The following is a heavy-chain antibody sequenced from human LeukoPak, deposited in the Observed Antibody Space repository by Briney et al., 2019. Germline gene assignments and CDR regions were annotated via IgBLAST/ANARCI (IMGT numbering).Heavy chain of an antibody. CDR3: TRVEETATTAAIIRKYSYYYHYMDV. D-gene: IGHD4-11*01. CDR2: ISRSSSYI. J-gene: IGHJ6*03. Sequence: GGSLRLSCAASGFTLSSYSMNWVRQAPGKGLEWVSSISRSSSYIYYADSVKGRFTISRDNAKNSLYLQMSSLRAEDTAVYYCTRVEETATTAAIIRKYSYYYHYMDVWGKGNTVTVSS. V-gene: IGHV3-21*01. CDR1: GFTLSSYS.